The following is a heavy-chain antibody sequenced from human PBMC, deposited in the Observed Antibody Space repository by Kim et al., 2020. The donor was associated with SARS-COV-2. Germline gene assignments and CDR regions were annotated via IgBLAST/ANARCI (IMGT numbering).Heavy chain of an antibody. J-gene: IGHJ4*02. Sequence: SETLSLTCAVSGDSIASRNWWTWVRQAPGKGLEWIGEIYQSGNTKTNPSLQSRVTMSLDKSENQFSLDLKSVTAADTAVYYCTKGGPDFGEILWGQGTLVTVSS. CDR1: GDSIASRNW. CDR3: TKGGPDFGEIL. D-gene: IGHD3-10*01. CDR2: IYQSGNT. V-gene: IGHV4-4*02.